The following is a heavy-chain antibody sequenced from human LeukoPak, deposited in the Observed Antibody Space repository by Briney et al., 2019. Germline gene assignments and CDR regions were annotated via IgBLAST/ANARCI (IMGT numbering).Heavy chain of an antibody. D-gene: IGHD3-3*01. J-gene: IGHJ4*02. V-gene: IGHV3-33*01. CDR2: IWYDGSNK. CDR3: AGHVLRLLEWLSTPFDY. Sequence: GGSLRLSCAASGFTFSSYGMHWVRQAPGKGLEWVAVIWYDGSNKYYADSVKGRFTISRDNSKNTLYLQMNSLRAEDTAVYYCAGHVLRLLEWLSTPFDYWGQGTLVTVSS. CDR1: GFTFSSYG.